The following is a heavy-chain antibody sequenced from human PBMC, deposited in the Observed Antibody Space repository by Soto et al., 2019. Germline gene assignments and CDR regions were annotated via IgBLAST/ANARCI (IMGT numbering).Heavy chain of an antibody. D-gene: IGHD3-10*01. Sequence: SETLSLTCTVSGGSISSGGYYWSWIRQHPGKGLEWIGYIYYSGSTYYNPSLKSRVTISVDTSKNQFSLKLSSVTAADTAVYYCARESSLWFGELFYVFDYWGQGTLVTVSS. CDR1: GGSISSGGYY. V-gene: IGHV4-31*03. J-gene: IGHJ4*02. CDR3: ARESSLWFGELFYVFDY. CDR2: IYYSGST.